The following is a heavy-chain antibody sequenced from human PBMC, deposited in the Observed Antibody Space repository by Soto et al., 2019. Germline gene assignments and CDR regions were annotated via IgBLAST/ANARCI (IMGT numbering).Heavy chain of an antibody. CDR2: IYSGGST. CDR3: ARTTGDSNAFDY. CDR1: GFTVSSNY. Sequence: GGSLRLSCAASGFTVSSNYMSWVRQAPGKGLEWVSVIYSGGSTYYADSVKGQFTISRHNSKNTLYLQMNSLRAEDTAVYYCARTTGDSNAFDYWGQGTLVTVSS. J-gene: IGHJ4*02. V-gene: IGHV3-53*04. D-gene: IGHD3-10*01.